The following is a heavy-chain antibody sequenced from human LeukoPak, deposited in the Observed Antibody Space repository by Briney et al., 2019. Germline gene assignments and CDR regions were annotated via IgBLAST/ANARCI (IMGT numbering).Heavy chain of an antibody. CDR1: GFTFSSFS. D-gene: IGHD6-13*01. J-gene: IGHJ1*01. Sequence: GGSLRLSCAASGFTFSSFSMNWVRQAPGKGLEWISFTTSSGGTIYYSDSVKGRFTISRNDAKNSLYLQMNNLRVEDTAVYYCAREGIAALGEHWGRGTLVTVSS. CDR2: TTSSGGTI. V-gene: IGHV3-48*04. CDR3: AREGIAALGEH.